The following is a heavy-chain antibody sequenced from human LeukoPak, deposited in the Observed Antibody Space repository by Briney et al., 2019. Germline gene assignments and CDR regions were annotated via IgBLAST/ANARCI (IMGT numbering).Heavy chain of an antibody. J-gene: IGHJ4*02. V-gene: IGHV3-66*01. CDR2: ISTGGGT. CDR3: ARVESKRDLWELPPTHFDY. CDR1: GFSVSNYY. Sequence: PGGSLRLSCVASGFSVSNYYMSWVRQAPGKGLEWVSVISTGGGTSYTDSVKGRFTFSRDNSKNTLFLQMNSLRAEDTAVYYCARVESKRDLWELPPTHFDYWGQGTLVTVSS. D-gene: IGHD1-26*01.